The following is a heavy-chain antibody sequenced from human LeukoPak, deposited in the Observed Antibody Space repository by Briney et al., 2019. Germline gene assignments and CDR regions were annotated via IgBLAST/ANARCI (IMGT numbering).Heavy chain of an antibody. J-gene: IGHJ5*02. CDR2: ISEGENEK. CDR3: ARDFTGWELPNRFDP. V-gene: IGHV3-7*01. D-gene: IGHD1-26*01. Sequence: PGGSLRLSCAASGFTFSRYWMTWVRQAPGKGLEWVASISEGENEKYYVDSVKGRFTISRDNGKNSLYLQINNLRAEDTAVYFCARDFTGWELPNRFDPWGQGTLATVSS. CDR1: GFTFSRYW.